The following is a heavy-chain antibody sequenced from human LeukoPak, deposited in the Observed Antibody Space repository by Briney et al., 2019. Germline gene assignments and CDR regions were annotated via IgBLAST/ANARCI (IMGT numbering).Heavy chain of an antibody. CDR1: GGSISSYY. CDR2: IYYSGST. Sequence: SETLSLTCTVSGGSISSYYWSWIRQPPGKGLEWIGYIYYSGSTNYNPSLKSRVTIPVDTSKNQFSLKLNSVTAADTAVYFCARQVVAVAGTGYFDYWGQGTLVTVSS. D-gene: IGHD6-19*01. V-gene: IGHV4-59*08. CDR3: ARQVVAVAGTGYFDY. J-gene: IGHJ4*02.